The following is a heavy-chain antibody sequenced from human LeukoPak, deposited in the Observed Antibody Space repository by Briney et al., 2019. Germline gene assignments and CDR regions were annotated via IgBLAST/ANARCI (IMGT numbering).Heavy chain of an antibody. V-gene: IGHV3-9*01. CDR2: ISWNSGSI. CDR3: AKDTIDSYYGLGTPWGLIDD. CDR1: GFTFDDYG. Sequence: GGSLRLSCAASGFTFDDYGMHWVRQAPGKGLEWVSGISWNSGSIGYADSVKGRFTISRDNAKNSLYLQVNSLRAEDTALYYCAKDTIDSYYGLGTPWGLIDDWGQGTLVTVSS. D-gene: IGHD3-10*01. J-gene: IGHJ4*02.